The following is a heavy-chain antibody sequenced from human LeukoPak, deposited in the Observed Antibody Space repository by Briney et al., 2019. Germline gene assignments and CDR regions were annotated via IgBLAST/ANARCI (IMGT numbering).Heavy chain of an antibody. V-gene: IGHV1-69*05. Sequence: SVKVSCKASGGTFCSYAISWVRQAPGQGREWMGGIIPIFGTANYAQKFQGRVTITTDESTSTAYMELSSLRSEDTAVYYCARDRIEADRYFDYWGQGTLVTVSS. CDR2: IIPIFGTA. CDR1: GGTFCSYA. D-gene: IGHD6-13*01. J-gene: IGHJ4*02. CDR3: ARDRIEADRYFDY.